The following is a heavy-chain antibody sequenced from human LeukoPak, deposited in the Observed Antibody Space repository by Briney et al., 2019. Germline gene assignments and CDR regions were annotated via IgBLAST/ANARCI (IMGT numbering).Heavy chain of an antibody. CDR1: GGSISSYY. CDR3: ARGLSEVGATPYFDY. Sequence: KPSETLSLTCTVSGGSISSYYWSCIWQPAGKGLGWVGRIYTSGRTNYNPPLKSRVTISADTSKNQFSLKLSSVTAADTAVYYCARGLSEVGATPYFDYWGQGTLVTVSS. CDR2: IYTSGRT. J-gene: IGHJ4*02. V-gene: IGHV4-4*07. D-gene: IGHD1-26*01.